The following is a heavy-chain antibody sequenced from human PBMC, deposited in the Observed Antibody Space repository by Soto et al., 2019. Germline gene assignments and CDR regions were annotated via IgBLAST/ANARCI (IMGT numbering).Heavy chain of an antibody. Sequence: EVQVLESGGGLVQPGGSLRLSCAASGFTFRNYAMSWVRQAPGKGLEWVSTISGSGDNTDYVESVKGRFTISRDNSKNTLYLQMNSPRAEDTAVYYCAKDPLTVIPYFDYWCQGTLVTVSS. D-gene: IGHD2-21*01. V-gene: IGHV3-23*01. J-gene: IGHJ4*02. CDR3: AKDPLTVIPYFDY. CDR1: GFTFRNYA. CDR2: ISGSGDNT.